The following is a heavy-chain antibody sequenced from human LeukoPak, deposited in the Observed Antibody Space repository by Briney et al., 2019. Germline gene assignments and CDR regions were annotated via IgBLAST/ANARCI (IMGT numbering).Heavy chain of an antibody. V-gene: IGHV3-7*01. CDR2: IKRDESEQ. J-gene: IGHJ4*02. CDR1: GFTFSNYW. CDR3: ALNMVGGQIFDF. Sequence: GGSLRLSCAASGFTFSNYWMSWVRQAPGKGLEWVADIKRDESEQHYVDSAKGRFTISRDNAKNSLYLQMNSLRAEDTAVYYCALNMVGGQIFDFWGQGTLVTVSS. D-gene: IGHD3-10*01.